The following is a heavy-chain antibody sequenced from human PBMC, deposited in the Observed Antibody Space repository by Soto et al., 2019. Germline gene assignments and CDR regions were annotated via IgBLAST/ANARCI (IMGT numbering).Heavy chain of an antibody. J-gene: IGHJ4*01. V-gene: IGHV4-39*01. Sequence: PSETLSLTCSVSGGSISSYYWGWMRQPPGKGLEWIGSIYYSGSTYYNLSLRSRVTISVDTSKNQFSLKVSAVTAADTAVYYCARHDRYNNGWFHFDYWGQGTLVTVSS. CDR1: GGSISSYY. CDR3: ARHDRYNNGWFHFDY. CDR2: IYYSGST. D-gene: IGHD6-19*01.